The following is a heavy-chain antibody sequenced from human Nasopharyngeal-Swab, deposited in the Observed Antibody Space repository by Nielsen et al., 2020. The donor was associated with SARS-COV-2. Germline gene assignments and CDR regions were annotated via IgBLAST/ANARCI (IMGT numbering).Heavy chain of an antibody. D-gene: IGHD3-9*01. CDR2: ISGSGGNT. V-gene: IGHV3-23*01. CDR3: AKDTALYLAFDI. J-gene: IGHJ3*02. CDR1: GFTFSSYA. Sequence: GESLKISCAASGFTFSSYAMSWVRQAPGKGLEWVSAISGSGGNTYYADSVKGRFTISRDNSKNTLYLQMNSLRAEDTAVYYCAKDTALYLAFDIWGQGTMVTVSS.